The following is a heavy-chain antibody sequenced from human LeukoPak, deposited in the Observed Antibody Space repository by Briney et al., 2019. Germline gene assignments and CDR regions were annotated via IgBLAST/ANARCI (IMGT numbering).Heavy chain of an antibody. V-gene: IGHV4-39*01. CDR3: ARHLPTSILYYCMDV. Sequence: SETLSLTCTVSGGSISSSSDYWGWIRQPPGKGLEWIGSVYNSGSTYYNPSLKSRVTISVDTSKNQFSLKLSSVTAADTAVFYCARHLPTSILYYCMDVWGKGTTVTVSS. CDR2: VYNSGST. J-gene: IGHJ6*03. D-gene: IGHD1-1*01. CDR1: GGSISSSSDY.